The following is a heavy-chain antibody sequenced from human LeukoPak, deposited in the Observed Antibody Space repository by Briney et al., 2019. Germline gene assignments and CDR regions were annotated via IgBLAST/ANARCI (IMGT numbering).Heavy chain of an antibody. CDR3: ARDRRDYSNYFDY. J-gene: IGHJ4*02. Sequence: SETLSLTCTVSGGSISSYYWSWIRQPPGKGLEWIGYIYYSGSTNYNPSLKSRVTISVDTSKNQFSLKLSSVTAADTAVYYCARDRRDYSNYFDYWGQGTLVTVSS. V-gene: IGHV4-59*01. CDR1: GGSISSYY. D-gene: IGHD4-11*01. CDR2: IYYSGST.